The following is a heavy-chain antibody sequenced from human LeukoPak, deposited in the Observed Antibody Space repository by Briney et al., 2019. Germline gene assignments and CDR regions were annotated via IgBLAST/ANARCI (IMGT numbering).Heavy chain of an antibody. CDR2: IKQDGSEK. CDR1: GFTFSSYW. J-gene: IGHJ4*02. Sequence: GGSLRLSCAASGFTFSSYWMSWVRQAPGKGLEWVANIKQDGSEKYYVDSVKGRFTISRDNAKSSLYLQMNSLRAEDTAVYYCARRRDGDPRPYYFCYSDQGTLVTVSS. D-gene: IGHD5-24*01. V-gene: IGHV3-7*01. CDR3: ARRRDGDPRPYYFCY.